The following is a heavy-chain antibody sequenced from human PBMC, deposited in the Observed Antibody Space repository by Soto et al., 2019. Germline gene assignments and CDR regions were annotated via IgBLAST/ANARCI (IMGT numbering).Heavy chain of an antibody. Sequence: GGSLRLSCAASGFTFSSYSMNWVRQAPGKGLEWVSSISSSSSYIYYADSVKGRFTISRDNAKNSLYLQMNSLRAEDTAVYYCARSLNLMLSLDYWGQGTLVTVSS. CDR3: ARSLNLMLSLDY. V-gene: IGHV3-21*01. D-gene: IGHD2-8*01. CDR1: GFTFSSYS. J-gene: IGHJ4*02. CDR2: ISSSSSYI.